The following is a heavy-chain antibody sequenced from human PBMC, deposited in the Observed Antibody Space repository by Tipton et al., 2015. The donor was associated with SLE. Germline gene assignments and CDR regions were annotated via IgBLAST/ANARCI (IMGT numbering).Heavy chain of an antibody. D-gene: IGHD1-26*01. V-gene: IGHV4-61*02. CDR2: VYSSGNA. CDR3: ARGGGSYYDY. Sequence: TLSLTCTVSGGSISRGGYYWNWIRQTPGKGLEWIGRVYSSGNAIYNPSIKSRITLSLDTSKNQFSLRVNSVTAADTAVYYCARGGGSYYDYWGQGTLVTVSS. J-gene: IGHJ4*02. CDR1: GGSISRGGYY.